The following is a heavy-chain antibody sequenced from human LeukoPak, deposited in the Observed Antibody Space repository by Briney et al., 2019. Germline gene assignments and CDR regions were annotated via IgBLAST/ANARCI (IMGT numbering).Heavy chain of an antibody. CDR2: IKSKTDGGTT. CDR3: SRLIVGATTLDY. J-gene: IGHJ4*02. CDR1: GFTFSNAW. Sequence: GGSLRLSCAASGFTFSNAWMSWVRQAPGKGLEWVGRIKSKTDGGTTDYAAPVKGRFTISRDDSKNTLYLQMNSLKTEDTAVYYCSRLIVGATTLDYWGQGTLVTVSS. D-gene: IGHD1-26*01. V-gene: IGHV3-15*01.